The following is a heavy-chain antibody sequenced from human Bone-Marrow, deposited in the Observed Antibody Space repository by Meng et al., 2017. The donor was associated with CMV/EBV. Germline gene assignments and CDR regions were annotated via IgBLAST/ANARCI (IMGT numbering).Heavy chain of an antibody. V-gene: IGHV3-7*01. CDR3: ARTWIQLWLPLGMDV. CDR2: IKQDGCEK. J-gene: IGHJ6*02. Sequence: GESLKISCAASGFTFSSYWMSWVRQAPGKGLEWVANIKQDGCEKYYVDSVKGRFTISRDNAKNSLYLQMNSLRAEDTAVYYCARTWIQLWLPLGMDVWGQGTTVTVSS. CDR1: GFTFSSYW. D-gene: IGHD5-18*01.